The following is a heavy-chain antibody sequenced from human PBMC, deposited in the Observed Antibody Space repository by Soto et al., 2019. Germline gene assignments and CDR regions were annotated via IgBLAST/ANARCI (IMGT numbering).Heavy chain of an antibody. Sequence: RGSGPTLVNPTQTLTLTCTFSGFSLSTSGMCVSWIRQPPGKALEWLALIDWDDDKYYSTSLKTRLTISKDTSKNQVVLTMTNMDPVDTATYYCARSITGTTLLGYYYYGMDVWGQGTTVTVSS. CDR2: IDWDDDK. CDR1: GFSLSTSGMC. D-gene: IGHD1-20*01. V-gene: IGHV2-70*01. J-gene: IGHJ6*02. CDR3: ARSITGTTLLGYYYYGMDV.